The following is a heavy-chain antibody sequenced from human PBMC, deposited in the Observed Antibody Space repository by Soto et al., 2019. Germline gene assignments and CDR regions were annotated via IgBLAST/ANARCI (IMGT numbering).Heavy chain of an antibody. CDR2: IFYTGAT. Sequence: QVQLQESGPGLVKPSQTLSLTCTVSGASITTISYYWVWVRQHPGQGLEWIGHIFYTGATNYNSSLISRVAISLDTSQNQFSLRLTSVTAADTAIYYCARGHTGATAITRLWFDSWGQGTLVTVSS. CDR1: GASITTISYY. J-gene: IGHJ5*01. D-gene: IGHD4-17*01. CDR3: ARGHTGATAITRLWFDS. V-gene: IGHV4-31*03.